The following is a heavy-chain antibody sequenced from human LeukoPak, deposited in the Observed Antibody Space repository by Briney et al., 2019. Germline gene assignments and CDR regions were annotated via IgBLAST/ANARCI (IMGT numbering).Heavy chain of an antibody. CDR3: ARDQGSGINYYYYYMDV. CDR2: ISDSGGVT. CDR1: GFTFNTYS. Sequence: SGGSLRLSCEASGFTFNTYSMNWARQAPGKGLEWVSSISDSGGVTYYAGSVKGRFTISRDNSKNTLYLQMNSLRAEDTAVYYCARDQGSGINYYYYYMDVWGKGITVTVSS. D-gene: IGHD3-10*01. J-gene: IGHJ6*03. V-gene: IGHV3-23*01.